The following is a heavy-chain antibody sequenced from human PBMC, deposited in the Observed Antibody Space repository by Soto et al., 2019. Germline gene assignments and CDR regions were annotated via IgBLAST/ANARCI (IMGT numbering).Heavy chain of an antibody. CDR1: GGSIGSGGDS. J-gene: IGHJ4*02. Sequence: SETLSLTCAVSGGSIGSGGDSWSWIRQPPGKGLEWIGYISHSGSTYYNPSLKSRVTISVDRSKNQFSLKLSSVTAADTAVYFCASGSHVPHYWGQGTLVTVSS. CDR3: ASGSHVPHY. V-gene: IGHV4-30-2*01. CDR2: ISHSGST. D-gene: IGHD6-6*01.